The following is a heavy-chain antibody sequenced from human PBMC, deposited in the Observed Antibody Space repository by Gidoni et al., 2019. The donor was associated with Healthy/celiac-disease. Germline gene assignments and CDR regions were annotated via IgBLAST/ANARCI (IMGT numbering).Heavy chain of an antibody. V-gene: IGHV3-30*04. CDR1: GFTFRSYA. D-gene: IGHD3-22*01. CDR2: ISYDGSNK. Sequence: QVQLVESGGGVVQPGRSLRLSCAASGFTFRSYAMHWVRQAPGKGLEWVAVISYDGSNKYYADSVKGRFTISRDNSKNTLYLQMNSLRAEDTAVYYCAREGYYDSTAPFDYWGQGTLVTVSS. J-gene: IGHJ4*02. CDR3: AREGYYDSTAPFDY.